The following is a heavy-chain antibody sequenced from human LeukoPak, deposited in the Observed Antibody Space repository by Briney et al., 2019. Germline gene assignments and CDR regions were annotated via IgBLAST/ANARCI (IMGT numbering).Heavy chain of an antibody. Sequence: SETLSLTCTVSGGSISSYYWSWIRQPPGKGLEWIGYIYYSGSTNYNPSLKSRVTISVDTSKNQFSLKLSSVTAADTAVYYCAREGFDVWGSYRSNWFDPWGQGTLVTVSS. CDR3: AREGFDVWGSYRSNWFDP. D-gene: IGHD3-16*02. CDR1: GGSISSYY. V-gene: IGHV4-59*01. J-gene: IGHJ5*02. CDR2: IYYSGST.